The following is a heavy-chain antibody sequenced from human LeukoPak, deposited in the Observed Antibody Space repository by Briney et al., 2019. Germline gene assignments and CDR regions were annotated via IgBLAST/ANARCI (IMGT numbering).Heavy chain of an antibody. V-gene: IGHV1-2*02. CDR1: GYTFTRYY. CDR2: INPNSCGT. D-gene: IGHD6-13*01. CDR3: ARVGQPVDGNAFDI. J-gene: IGHJ3*02. Sequence: GASVKVSCKASGYTFTRYYMHWVRQAPGQGLEWMGWINPNSCGTNYAHKFQGRVTMHRDTPISTAYMELSRLRSDDTAVYYCARVGQPVDGNAFDISGQGTTRTVSS.